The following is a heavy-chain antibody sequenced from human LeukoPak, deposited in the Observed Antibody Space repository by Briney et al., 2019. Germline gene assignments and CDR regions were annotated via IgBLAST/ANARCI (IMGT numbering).Heavy chain of an antibody. V-gene: IGHV4-34*01. CDR1: GGSFSGYY. Sequence: PSETLSLTCAVYGGSFSGYYWSWIRQPPGKGLEWIGEINHSGSTNYNPSLKSRVTISVDTSKNQFSLKLSSVTAADTAVYYCARRPRPRAVSGSYGHPFDYWGQGTLVTVSS. D-gene: IGHD3-10*01. CDR3: ARRPRPRAVSGSYGHPFDY. J-gene: IGHJ4*02. CDR2: INHSGST.